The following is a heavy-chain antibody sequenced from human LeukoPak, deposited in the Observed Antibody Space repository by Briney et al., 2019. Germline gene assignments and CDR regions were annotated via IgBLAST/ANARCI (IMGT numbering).Heavy chain of an antibody. J-gene: IGHJ5*02. V-gene: IGHV3-23*01. Sequence: PGGSLRLSCAASGFTFSSYAMSWVRQAPGKGLEWVSAISGSGGSTYYADSVKGRFTISRDNAKNTLYLQMNSLRAEDTAVYYCARVSGDSSGYTNWLDPWGQGTLVTVSS. CDR3: ARVSGDSSGYTNWLDP. D-gene: IGHD3-22*01. CDR2: ISGSGGST. CDR1: GFTFSSYA.